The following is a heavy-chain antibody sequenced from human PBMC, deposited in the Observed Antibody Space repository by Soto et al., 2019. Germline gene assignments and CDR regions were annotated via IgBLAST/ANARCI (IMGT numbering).Heavy chain of an antibody. J-gene: IGHJ6*02. V-gene: IGHV3-33*01. D-gene: IGHD3-10*01. Sequence: QVQLVESGGGVVQPGRSLRLSCAASEFTFSNYGMHWVRQAPGKGLEWVAVILSDGSNRYHADSVKDRFTISRDNSKNTLYLQMHSLRADDTAVYYCARDDEYSGNGMDVWGQGTTVTVS. CDR2: ILSDGSNR. CDR1: EFTFSNYG. CDR3: ARDDEYSGNGMDV.